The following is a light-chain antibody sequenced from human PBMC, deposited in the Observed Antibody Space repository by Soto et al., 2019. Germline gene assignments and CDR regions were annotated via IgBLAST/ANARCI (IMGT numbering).Light chain of an antibody. CDR2: GAS. V-gene: IGKV3D-15*01. Sequence: EIEMTQSPATLSVSPGERVTLSCRASHSVDSNLAWYQQKPSQAPRLLIFGASTRATGIPARFSGSGSGTDFTLTISSLQSEDFGVYFCQQYDNWPLTFGGGTK. CDR1: HSVDSN. CDR3: QQYDNWPLT. J-gene: IGKJ4*01.